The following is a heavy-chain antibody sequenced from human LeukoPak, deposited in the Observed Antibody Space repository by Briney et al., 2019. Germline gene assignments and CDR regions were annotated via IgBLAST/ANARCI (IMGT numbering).Heavy chain of an antibody. CDR1: GYSISGGYY. J-gene: IGHJ4*02. CDR2: IYHSGST. D-gene: IGHD3-3*01. Sequence: SETLSLTCAVSGYSISGGYYWGWIRQPPGKGLEWIGSIYHSGSTYYNPSLKSRVTISVDTSKNQFSLKLSSVTAADTAVYYCARHNNFWSGYYTHNISDYWGQGTLVTVSS. V-gene: IGHV4-38-2*01. CDR3: ARHNNFWSGYYTHNISDY.